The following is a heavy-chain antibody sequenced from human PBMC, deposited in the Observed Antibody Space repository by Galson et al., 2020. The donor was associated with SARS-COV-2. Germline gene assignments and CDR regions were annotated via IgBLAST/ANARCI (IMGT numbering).Heavy chain of an antibody. J-gene: IGHJ2*01. Sequence: SETLSLTCIVSGGSLSSTSYYWGWIRQPPGKGPEWFGSINHSGRTNYNPSVKSRVTISVDTSNNQFSLKLSSVTAADTAVYYCASSWAADWYFDLWGRGTLVTVSS. CDR2: INHSGRT. D-gene: IGHD6-25*01. CDR1: GGSLSSTSYY. V-gene: IGHV4-39*07. CDR3: ASSWAADWYFDL.